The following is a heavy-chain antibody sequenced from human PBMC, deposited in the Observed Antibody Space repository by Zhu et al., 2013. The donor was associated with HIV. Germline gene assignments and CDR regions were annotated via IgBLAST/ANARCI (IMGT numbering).Heavy chain of an antibody. CDR3: ATTVGRWLVQGRVGPT. CDR1: GGTFSSSA. J-gene: IGHJ4*02. V-gene: IGHV1-69*01. CDR2: IIPLSGTA. Sequence: QVQLVQSGAEVKKPGSSVKVSCKASGGTFSSSAISWVRQAPGQGLEWMGGIIPLSGTANYAQKFQGRVTITADESTSTAYMDLSSLRSEDTAVYHCATTVGRWLVQGRVGPTWGQGTRGHRLL. D-gene: IGHD6-19*01.